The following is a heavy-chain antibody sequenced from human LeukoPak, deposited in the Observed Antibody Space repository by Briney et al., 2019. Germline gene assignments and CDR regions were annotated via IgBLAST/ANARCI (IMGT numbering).Heavy chain of an antibody. CDR2: INPNSGGT. J-gene: IGHJ4*02. CDR3: ALSPTGSEGFDY. CDR1: GYTFTGYY. Sequence: ASVKVSCKASGYTFTGYYMHSVRHAPGQGLEWLGWINPNSGGTNYARKFQGRVTMTRDTSISTAYMELSRLRSDDPAVYYCALSPTGSEGFDYWGQGTLVTVSS. D-gene: IGHD4-17*01. V-gene: IGHV1-2*02.